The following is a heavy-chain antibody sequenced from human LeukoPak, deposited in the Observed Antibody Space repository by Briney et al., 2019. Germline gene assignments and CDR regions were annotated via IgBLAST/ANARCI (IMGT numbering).Heavy chain of an antibody. CDR1: GGSISSYY. CDR2: IYYSGST. D-gene: IGHD6-13*01. V-gene: IGHV4-59*01. Sequence: SETLSLTCTVSGGSISSYYWSWIRQPPGKGLEWIGYIYYSGSTNYSPSLKSRVTISVDTSKNQFSLKLSSVTAADTAVYYCARGVAAAYLDYWGQGTLVTVSS. J-gene: IGHJ4*02. CDR3: ARGVAAAYLDY.